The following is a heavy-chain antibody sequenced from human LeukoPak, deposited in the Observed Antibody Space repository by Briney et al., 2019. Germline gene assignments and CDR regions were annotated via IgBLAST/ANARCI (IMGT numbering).Heavy chain of an antibody. V-gene: IGHV3-74*01. J-gene: IGHJ5*02. CDR1: GFTFSSYW. CDR2: INSDGSFT. Sequence: GRSLRLSCAASGFTFSSYWMHWVRQAPGKGLVWVSRINSDGSFTRYADSVKGRFTISRDNAKNTLYLQMNSLRADDTAVYYCAREVRQNWFDPWGQGTLVTVSS. D-gene: IGHD4/OR15-4a*01. CDR3: AREVRQNWFDP.